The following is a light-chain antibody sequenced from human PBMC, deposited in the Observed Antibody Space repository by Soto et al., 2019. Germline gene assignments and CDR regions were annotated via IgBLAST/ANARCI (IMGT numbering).Light chain of an antibody. CDR1: SSDVGSYNL. CDR3: CSNAASTTLI. V-gene: IGLV2-23*02. J-gene: IGLJ2*01. Sequence: QAVVTQPASVSGSPGQSITVSCTGTSSDVGSYNLVSWYQQHPGKAPKLMIYEVSKRPSGVSNRFSGSKSGNTASLTISGLQADDEGDYYCCSNAASTTLIFGGGTKLTVL. CDR2: EVS.